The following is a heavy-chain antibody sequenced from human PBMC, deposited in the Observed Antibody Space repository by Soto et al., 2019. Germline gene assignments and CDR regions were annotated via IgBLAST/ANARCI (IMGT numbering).Heavy chain of an antibody. CDR1: GFTFSSYG. J-gene: IGHJ4*02. CDR2: IWYDGSNK. D-gene: IGHD3-22*01. Sequence: PGGSLRLSCAASGFTFSSYGMHWVRQAPGKGLEWVAVIWYDGSNKYYADSVKGRFTISKDNSKNTLYLQMNSLRAEDTAVYYCARETATYYYDSSGLDYWGQGTLVTVSS. CDR3: ARETATYYYDSSGLDY. V-gene: IGHV3-33*01.